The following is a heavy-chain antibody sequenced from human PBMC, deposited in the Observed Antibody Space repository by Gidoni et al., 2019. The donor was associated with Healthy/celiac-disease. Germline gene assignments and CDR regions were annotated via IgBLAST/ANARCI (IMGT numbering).Heavy chain of an antibody. CDR1: GFTFDDYA. Sequence: EVQLVESGGGLVQPGRSLRLSCAASGFTFDDYAMHWVRQAPGKGLEWVSGINWNSGSIGYADSVKGRFTISRDNAKNSLYLQMNSLRAEDTALYYCAKDMFRLGGGYYYGMDVWGQGTTVTVSS. J-gene: IGHJ6*02. D-gene: IGHD3-16*01. CDR3: AKDMFRLGGGYYYGMDV. V-gene: IGHV3-9*01. CDR2: INWNSGSI.